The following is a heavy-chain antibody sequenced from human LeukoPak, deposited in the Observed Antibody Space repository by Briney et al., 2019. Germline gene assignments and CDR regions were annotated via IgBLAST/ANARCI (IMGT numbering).Heavy chain of an antibody. CDR2: ISGGGGST. J-gene: IGHJ4*02. CDR1: GFTFSSYA. Sequence: GGSLRLSCAASGFTFSSYAMNWVRQAPGKGLEWVSGISGGGGSTSYAGSVKGRFTISKDNSKNTLYLQMNSLKAEDTAVYYCAKAPNIAVAGTPYFFDYWGQGTLVTVSS. V-gene: IGHV3-23*01. D-gene: IGHD6-19*01. CDR3: AKAPNIAVAGTPYFFDY.